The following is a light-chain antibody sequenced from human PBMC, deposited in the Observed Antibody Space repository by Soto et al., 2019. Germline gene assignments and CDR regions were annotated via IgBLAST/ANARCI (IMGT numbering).Light chain of an antibody. CDR3: QTWGTGLGV. V-gene: IGLV4-69*01. CDR2: VNSDGSH. CDR1: SGHSSYA. J-gene: IGLJ3*02. Sequence: QSVLTQSPSASASLGASVKLTCTLSSGHSSYAIAWHQQQPEKGPRYLMKVNSDGSHSKGDGIPDRFSGSSSGAERYLTISSLQSEDEADYYCQTWGTGLGVFGGGTKLTVL.